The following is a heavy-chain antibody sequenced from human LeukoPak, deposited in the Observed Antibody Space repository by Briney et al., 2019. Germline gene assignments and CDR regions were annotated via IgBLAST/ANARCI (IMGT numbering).Heavy chain of an antibody. Sequence: ASVKVSCKASGYTFTSYYMHWVRQAPGQGLEWVGIINPSGGSTSYAQKFQGRVTMTRDMSTSTVYMELSSLRSEDTAVYYCARASYDILTGYSLYFDYWSQGTLVTVSS. CDR2: INPSGGST. J-gene: IGHJ4*02. D-gene: IGHD3-9*01. CDR3: ARASYDILTGYSLYFDY. V-gene: IGHV1-46*01. CDR1: GYTFTSYY.